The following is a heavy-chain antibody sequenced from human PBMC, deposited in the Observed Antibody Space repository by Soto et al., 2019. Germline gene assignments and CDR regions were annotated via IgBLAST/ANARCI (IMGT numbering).Heavy chain of an antibody. CDR2: IYYSGST. Sequence: QVQLQESGPGLVKPSETLSLTCTVSGGSVSSGSYYWSWIRQPPGKGLEWIGYIYYSGSTNYNPSLTVRVTISVDTSKNQFSLKLSSVTAADTAVYYCARDHRQQLVSPGYYYYGMDVWGPGTTVTVSS. D-gene: IGHD6-13*01. CDR3: ARDHRQQLVSPGYYYYGMDV. V-gene: IGHV4-61*01. CDR1: GGSVSSGSYY. J-gene: IGHJ6*02.